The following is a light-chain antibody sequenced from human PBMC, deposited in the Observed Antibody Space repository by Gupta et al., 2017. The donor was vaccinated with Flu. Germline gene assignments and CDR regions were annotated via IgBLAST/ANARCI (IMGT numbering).Light chain of an antibody. Sequence: GTVSLSPGERAALSCRASQRVSSNYLAWYQQKPGQAPKLLIYGASSRATGIPDRFSGSGSGTEFILTITRLEPEDFAVYYCQQYSTSPFTFGPGTKVDIK. CDR1: QRVSSNY. CDR2: GAS. CDR3: QQYSTSPFT. J-gene: IGKJ3*01. V-gene: IGKV3-20*01.